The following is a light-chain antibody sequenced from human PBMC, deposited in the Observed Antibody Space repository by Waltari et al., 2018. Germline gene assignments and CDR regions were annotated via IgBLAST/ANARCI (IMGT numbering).Light chain of an antibody. CDR1: QSVDDY. CDR3: QQYNNWPPYT. V-gene: IGKV3-15*01. CDR2: GAS. Sequence: VLTQSPATLSLSPGERATLSCRASQSVDDYMAWYQQKPGQSPRLLIYGASTRATGIPARFSGSGSGTEFTLTISSLQSEDFAVYYCQQYNNWPPYTFGQGTKLEIK. J-gene: IGKJ2*01.